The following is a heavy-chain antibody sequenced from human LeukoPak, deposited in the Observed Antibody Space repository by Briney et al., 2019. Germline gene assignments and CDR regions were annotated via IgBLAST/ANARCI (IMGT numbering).Heavy chain of an antibody. J-gene: IGHJ4*02. CDR2: IKQDGSEK. Sequence: PGGSLRLSCAASGFTFSSYWMSWVRQAPGKGLEWVANIKQDGSEKYYVDSVKGRFTISRDSAKNSLYLQMNSLRAEDTAVYYCARGYSYGSLGFDYWGQGTLVTVSS. D-gene: IGHD5-18*01. V-gene: IGHV3-7*01. CDR3: ARGYSYGSLGFDY. CDR1: GFTFSSYW.